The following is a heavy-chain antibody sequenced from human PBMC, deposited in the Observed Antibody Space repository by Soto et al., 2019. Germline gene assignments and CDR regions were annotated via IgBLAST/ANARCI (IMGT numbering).Heavy chain of an antibody. CDR1: GFTFSSYA. CDR2: MSYDTSNK. D-gene: IGHD6-19*01. Sequence: GGSLRLSCAASGFTFSSYAMHWVRQAPGKGLEWVAVMSYDTSNKYYADSVKGRFTISRDNAKNSLYLQMNSLRAEDTAVYYCARCGEAGSGWYVRVGYFDYWGQGTLVTVSS. J-gene: IGHJ4*02. V-gene: IGHV3-30*04. CDR3: ARCGEAGSGWYVRVGYFDY.